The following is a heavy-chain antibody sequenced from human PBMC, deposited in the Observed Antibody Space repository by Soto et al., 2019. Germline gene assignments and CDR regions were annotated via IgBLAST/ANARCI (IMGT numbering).Heavy chain of an antibody. J-gene: IGHJ3*02. CDR2: IFTSGST. CDR1: GGAISSYF. CDR3: ARVHQWVVRGYDAFDI. Sequence: SETLSLTCTVSGGAISSYFWIWVRQPAGKGLEWIGRIFTSGSTNYNPSLKSRVSMSVDTSKNQFSLKLSSVTAADTAVYYCARVHQWVVRGYDAFDIWGQGTMVTVSS. D-gene: IGHD6-19*01. V-gene: IGHV4-4*07.